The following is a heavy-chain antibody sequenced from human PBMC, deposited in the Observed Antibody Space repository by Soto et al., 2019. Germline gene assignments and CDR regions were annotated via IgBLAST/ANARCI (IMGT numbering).Heavy chain of an antibody. J-gene: IGHJ4*02. CDR3: ARSGGYCSSTSCPDDDY. CDR2: MNPNSGNT. D-gene: IGHD2-2*01. CDR1: GYTFTSYD. V-gene: IGHV1-8*01. Sequence: ASVKVSCKASGYTFTSYDINWVRQATGQGLEWMGWMNPNSGNTGYAQKFQGRVTMTRNTSISTAYMELSSLRSEDTAVYYCARSGGYCSSTSCPDDDYWGQGTLVTVSS.